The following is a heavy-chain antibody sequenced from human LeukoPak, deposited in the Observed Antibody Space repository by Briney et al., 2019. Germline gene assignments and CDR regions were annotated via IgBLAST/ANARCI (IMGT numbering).Heavy chain of an antibody. D-gene: IGHD3-10*01. J-gene: IGHJ4*02. V-gene: IGHV1-2*02. Sequence: ASVKVSCKASGYTFTGYYMHWVRQAPGQGLEGMGWINPNSGGTNYAQKFQGRVTMTRDTSISTAYMELSRLRSDDTAVYYCARDEYYYGSGSYKYWGEGTLVTVSS. CDR3: ARDEYYYGSGSYKY. CDR1: GYTFTGYY. CDR2: INPNSGGT.